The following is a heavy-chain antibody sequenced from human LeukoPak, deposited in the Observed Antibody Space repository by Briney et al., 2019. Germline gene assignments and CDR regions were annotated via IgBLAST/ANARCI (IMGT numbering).Heavy chain of an antibody. CDR1: GGSISSGDYY. CDR3: ARPYYYDSRIDP. J-gene: IGHJ5*02. CDR2: MYYSGSA. Sequence: SQTLSLTSTVPGGSISSGDYYWSWIRQPPGKGLEWVAYMYYSGSAYYNPSLKSRATISVDTSKNHVSLKLTSMTAADTAVYFCARPYYYDSRIDPWGRGTLVTVSS. D-gene: IGHD3-22*01. V-gene: IGHV4-30-4*01.